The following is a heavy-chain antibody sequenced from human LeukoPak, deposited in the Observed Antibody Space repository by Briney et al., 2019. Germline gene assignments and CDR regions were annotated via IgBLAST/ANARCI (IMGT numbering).Heavy chain of an antibody. Sequence: GGSLRLSCEASGFTFSSYDMHWVRQAPGKGLEWVAFIRYDGSNTYYADSVKGRFTISRDNSKNTLSLQMNSLRAEDTAVYYCAKWDDSSSSPSYWGQGTLVTVSS. CDR3: AKWDDSSSSPSY. J-gene: IGHJ4*02. D-gene: IGHD6-6*01. CDR1: GFTFSSYD. CDR2: IRYDGSNT. V-gene: IGHV3-30*02.